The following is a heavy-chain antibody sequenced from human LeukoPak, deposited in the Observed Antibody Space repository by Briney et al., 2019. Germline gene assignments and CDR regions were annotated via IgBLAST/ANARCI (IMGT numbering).Heavy chain of an antibody. CDR3: ARGWPWNPPFDY. Sequence: GGSLRLSCAVSGFTVSANYMSWVRQAPGKGLEWVSVIYSGGNTDYADPVKGRFTISRDNSKNTVYLQMNSLRVEDTAVYYCARGWPWNPPFDYWGQGTLVTVSS. V-gene: IGHV3-53*01. D-gene: IGHD1-1*01. J-gene: IGHJ4*02. CDR2: IYSGGNT. CDR1: GFTVSANY.